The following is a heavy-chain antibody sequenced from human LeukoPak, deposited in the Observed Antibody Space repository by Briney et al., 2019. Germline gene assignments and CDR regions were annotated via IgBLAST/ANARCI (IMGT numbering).Heavy chain of an antibody. Sequence: PGGSLRLSCAASGFTFSSYSMNWVRQAPGKGLEWVSYISSSSSTIYYADSVKGRFTISRDNAKNSLYLQMNSLRAEDTAVYYCARDRLANPYCSGGSCYPSAHDYWGQGTLVTVSS. J-gene: IGHJ4*02. D-gene: IGHD2-15*01. V-gene: IGHV3-48*01. CDR3: ARDRLANPYCSGGSCYPSAHDY. CDR2: ISSSSSTI. CDR1: GFTFSSYS.